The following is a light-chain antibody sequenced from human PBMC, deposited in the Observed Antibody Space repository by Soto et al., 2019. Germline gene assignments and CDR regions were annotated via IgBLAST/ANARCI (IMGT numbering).Light chain of an antibody. CDR3: QQYNSYSWT. CDR2: KAS. Sequence: DIQMTQSPSTLSASVGDRVTITCRASQSISSWLAWYQQKPGKAPKLLIYKASSLESGVPSRFSGSGSGTDFTLTISSLQPEDFAAYYCQQYNSYSWTFGQWTKVEIK. V-gene: IGKV1-5*03. CDR1: QSISSW. J-gene: IGKJ1*01.